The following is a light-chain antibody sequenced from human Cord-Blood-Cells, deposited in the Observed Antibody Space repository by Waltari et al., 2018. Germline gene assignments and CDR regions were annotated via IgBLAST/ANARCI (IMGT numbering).Light chain of an antibody. CDR2: GAS. V-gene: IGKV3-20*01. CDR1: QSVSSSY. J-gene: IGKJ2*01. Sequence: EIVLTQSPGPLSLSLGERATLSCRASQSVSSSYLAWYQQTPGQAPRPLIYGASSRATGIPDRFSGSGSGTDFTLTISRLEPEDFAVYYCQQYGSSPYTFGQGTKLEIK. CDR3: QQYGSSPYT.